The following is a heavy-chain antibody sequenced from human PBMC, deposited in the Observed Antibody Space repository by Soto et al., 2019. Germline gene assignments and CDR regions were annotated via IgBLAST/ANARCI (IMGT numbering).Heavy chain of an antibody. CDR2: ISSGSSYI. D-gene: IGHD3-10*01. J-gene: IGHJ5*01. V-gene: IGHV3-21*01. CDR3: ARDIQSGGPYPDS. CDR1: GFTFSTYT. Sequence: EVQLVESGGGLVKPGGSLRLSCAASGFTFSTYTMNWVRQAPGKGLEWISSISSGSSYIYYAGSVKGRFTISRDNAKNSLFLQMNSLRADDTAVYYCARDIQSGGPYPDSWGQGTKVTVSS.